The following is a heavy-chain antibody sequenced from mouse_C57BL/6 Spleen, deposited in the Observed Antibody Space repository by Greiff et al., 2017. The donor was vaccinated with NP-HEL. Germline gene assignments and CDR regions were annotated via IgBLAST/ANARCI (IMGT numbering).Heavy chain of an antibody. Sequence: VQLQQSGPELVKPGASVKISCKASGYSFTGYYMNWVKQSPEKSLEWIGEINPSTGGTTYNQKFKAKATLTVDKSSSTAYMQLKSLTSEDSAVYYCARRGYYGSSSYYFDRWGEGTTPTDSS. V-gene: IGHV1-42*01. CDR3: ARRGYYGSSSYYFDR. CDR2: INPSTGGT. D-gene: IGHD1-1*01. J-gene: IGHJ2*01. CDR1: GYSFTGYY.